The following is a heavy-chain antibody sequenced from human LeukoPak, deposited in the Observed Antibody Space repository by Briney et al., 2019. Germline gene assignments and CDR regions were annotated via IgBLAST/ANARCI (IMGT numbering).Heavy chain of an antibody. CDR2: IQNDGNDK. CDR1: GLTFSTYG. CDR3: AKSVAAAPCPFDY. D-gene: IGHD6-13*01. V-gene: IGHV3-30*02. J-gene: IGHJ4*02. Sequence: PGGSLRLSCAASGLTFSTYGMHWVRQAPGKGLEWVALIQNDGNDKYYADSVKGRFTISKDNSKNTVDLQMNSLRAEDTAVYYCAKSVAAAPCPFDYWGQGTLVTVSS.